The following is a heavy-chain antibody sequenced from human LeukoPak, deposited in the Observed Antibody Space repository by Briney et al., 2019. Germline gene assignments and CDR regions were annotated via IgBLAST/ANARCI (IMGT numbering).Heavy chain of an antibody. Sequence: GGSLRLSCAVSGFTFSRYWMSWVRQAPGKGLEWVANIKQDGSEKYYVDSVKGRFTISRDNVKNSLYLQMNSLRAEDTAVYYCARGNYYRDSSGHHYYFDYWGQGTLVTVSS. J-gene: IGHJ4*02. CDR2: IKQDGSEK. V-gene: IGHV3-7*03. CDR1: GFTFSRYW. D-gene: IGHD3-22*01. CDR3: ARGNYYRDSSGHHYYFDY.